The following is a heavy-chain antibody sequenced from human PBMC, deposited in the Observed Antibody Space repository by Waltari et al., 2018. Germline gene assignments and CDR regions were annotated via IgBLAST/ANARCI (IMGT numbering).Heavy chain of an antibody. Sequence: EVQLLQSGAELKEPGTTVRISCKVSGYTFSDYYIHWVQPAPGKGIRWMGLVDPEDGETIYADNFQGRVTISADTSTDTAVMELSSLRSEDTAVFYCATALGDSSSASRPFDFWGQGTMITVSS. CDR3: ATALGDSSSASRPFDF. CDR1: GYTFSDYY. D-gene: IGHD6-19*01. J-gene: IGHJ3*01. V-gene: IGHV1-69-2*01. CDR2: VDPEDGET.